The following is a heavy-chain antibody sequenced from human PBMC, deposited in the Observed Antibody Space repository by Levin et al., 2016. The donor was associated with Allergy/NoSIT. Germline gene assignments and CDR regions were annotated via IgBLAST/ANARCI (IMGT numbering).Heavy chain of an antibody. J-gene: IGHJ4*02. CDR3: ARDRLDRAIDY. CDR2: INYSGST. V-gene: IGHV4-34*01. Sequence: SETLSLTCAVYGGSFSGYYWSWIRQPPGKGLEWIGEINYSGSTNYNPSLKSRVTISVDTSKNQFSLKLSSVTAADTAVYYCARDRLDRAIDYWGQGTLVTVSS. CDR1: GGSFSGYY. D-gene: IGHD1-26*01.